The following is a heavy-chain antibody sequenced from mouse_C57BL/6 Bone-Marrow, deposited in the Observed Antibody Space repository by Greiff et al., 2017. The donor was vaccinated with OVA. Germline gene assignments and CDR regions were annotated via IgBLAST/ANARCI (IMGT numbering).Heavy chain of an antibody. J-gene: IGHJ2*01. V-gene: IGHV2-2*01. CDR1: GFSLTSYG. Sequence: QVQLKESGPGLVQPSQSLSITCTVSGFSLTSYGVHWVRQSPGKGLEWLGVIWSGGSTDYNAAFISRLSISKDNSKSQVFFKMNSLQADDTAIYYCARGDEKDYYFDYWGQGTTLTVSS. CDR3: ARGDEKDYYFDY. CDR2: IWSGGST. D-gene: IGHD3-3*01.